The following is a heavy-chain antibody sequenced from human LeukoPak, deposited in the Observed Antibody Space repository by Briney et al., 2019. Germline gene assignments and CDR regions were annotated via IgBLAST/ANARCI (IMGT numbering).Heavy chain of an antibody. CDR1: GFTFSSYW. CDR2: INSDGSST. V-gene: IGHV3-74*01. D-gene: IGHD5-24*01. Sequence: GGSLRLSCAASGFTFSSYWMHWVRHAPGKGLVWVSRINSDGSSTSYADSVKGRFTISRDNAKNTLYLQMNSLRAEDTAVYYCARRQRRDGYNGYGMDVWGQGTTVTVSS. CDR3: ARRQRRDGYNGYGMDV. J-gene: IGHJ6*02.